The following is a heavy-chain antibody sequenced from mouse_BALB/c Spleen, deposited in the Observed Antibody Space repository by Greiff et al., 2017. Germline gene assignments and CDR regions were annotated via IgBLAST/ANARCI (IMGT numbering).Heavy chain of an antibody. J-gene: IGHJ3*01. CDR3: AGGNSWFAY. V-gene: IGHV5-4*02. CDR2: ISDGGSYT. D-gene: IGHD2-1*01. Sequence: DVHLVESGGGLVKPGGSLKLSCAASGFTFSDYYMYWVRQTPEKRLEWVATISDGGSYTYYPDSVKGRFTISRDNAKNNLYLQMSSLKSEDTAMYYCAGGNSWFAYWGQGTLVTVSA. CDR1: GFTFSDYY.